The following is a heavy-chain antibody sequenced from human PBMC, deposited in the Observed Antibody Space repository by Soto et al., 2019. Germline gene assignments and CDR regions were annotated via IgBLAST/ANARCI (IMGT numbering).Heavy chain of an antibody. CDR1: GYIFPNYV. Sequence: QVQLVQSGAEVKKPGASVKVSCKASGYIFPNYVIAWVRQAPGQGLEWMGWISAHNGDTSYAQKLQSRVTMTADTSTTTAYMELRSLSSDDTAVYYCARIPPVNYYFDYWGQGTLVTVSS. J-gene: IGHJ4*02. CDR3: ARIPPVNYYFDY. V-gene: IGHV1-18*01. CDR2: ISAHNGDT.